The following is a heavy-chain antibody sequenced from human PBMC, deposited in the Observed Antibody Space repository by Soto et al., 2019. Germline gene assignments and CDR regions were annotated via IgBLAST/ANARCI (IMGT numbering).Heavy chain of an antibody. D-gene: IGHD6-13*01. V-gene: IGHV1-3*01. Sequence: ASVKASCKASGYTFACCGSCWVRQAPGQRLEWMGWINAANGDTKYSPKFQGRVTITRDTSASTAYMELSSLRSEDTAVYYCVRRHVSATGIDWFDPWGQGTLVTV. CDR2: INAANGDT. CDR3: VRRHVSATGIDWFDP. CDR1: GYTFACCG. J-gene: IGHJ5*02.